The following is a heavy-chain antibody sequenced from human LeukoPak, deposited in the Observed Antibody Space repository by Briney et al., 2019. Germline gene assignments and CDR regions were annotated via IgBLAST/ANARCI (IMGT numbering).Heavy chain of an antibody. J-gene: IGHJ3*02. CDR3: APGGNEAFHI. CDR2: IFGGGTT. D-gene: IGHD4-23*01. Sequence: PGGSLRLSCAVSGFTVSSNYMTWVRQAPGKGLEWVSVIFGGGTTYYADSVKGRFTISRDNSKNTLYLQMNNLRAGDTAVYYCAPGGNEAFHIWGQGTMVTVSS. CDR1: GFTVSSNY. V-gene: IGHV3-53*01.